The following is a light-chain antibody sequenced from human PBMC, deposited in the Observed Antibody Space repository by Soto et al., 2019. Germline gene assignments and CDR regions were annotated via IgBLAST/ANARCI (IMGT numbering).Light chain of an antibody. V-gene: IGLV1-40*01. Sequence: QSGLTQPPSVSGAPGQRVTISCTGSSSNIGAGYDVHWYQQLPGTAPKLLIYGNSNRPSGVPVRFSGSTSGSSASLVITGLRGEDEADYHCQSYDSSLNNVVFGGGTKLTVL. CDR3: QSYDSSLNNVV. CDR1: SSNIGAGYD. CDR2: GNS. J-gene: IGLJ2*01.